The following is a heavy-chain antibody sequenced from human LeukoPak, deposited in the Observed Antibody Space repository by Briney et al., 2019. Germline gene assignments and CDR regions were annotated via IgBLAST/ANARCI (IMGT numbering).Heavy chain of an antibody. D-gene: IGHD2-21*02. Sequence: PGGSLRLSCAASGFTFSDYYMSWIRQAPGKGLEWVPYISSSGSTIYYADSVKGRFTISRNNAKNSLYLQMNSLRAEDTAVYYCARRGPYCGGDCYSPGAEYFQHWGXXXLVTVSS. J-gene: IGHJ1*01. CDR3: ARRGPYCGGDCYSPGAEYFQH. CDR2: ISSSGSTI. CDR1: GFTFSDYY. V-gene: IGHV3-11*01.